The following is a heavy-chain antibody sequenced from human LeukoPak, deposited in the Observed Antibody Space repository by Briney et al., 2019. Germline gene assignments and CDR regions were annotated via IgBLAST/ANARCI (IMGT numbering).Heavy chain of an antibody. CDR1: GGTFSSYA. Sequence: GASVKVSCKASGGTFSSYAISWVRQAPGQGLEWMGGIIPIFGTANYAQKFQGRVTITTDESTSTAYMELSSLRSEDTAVYYCARGGYNWNLGDAFDIWGQGTMVTVSS. CDR3: ARGGYNWNLGDAFDI. J-gene: IGHJ3*02. CDR2: IIPIFGTA. V-gene: IGHV1-69*05. D-gene: IGHD1-7*01.